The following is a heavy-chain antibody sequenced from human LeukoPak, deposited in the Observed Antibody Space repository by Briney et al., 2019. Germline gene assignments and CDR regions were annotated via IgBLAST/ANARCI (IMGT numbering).Heavy chain of an antibody. CDR2: INHSGST. Sequence: SETLSLTCAVYGGSFSGYYWSWIRQPPGKGLEWIGEINHSGSTNYNPSLKSRVTISVDTSKNQFSLKLSSVTAADTAVYYCARITTVTTAGYMDVWGKGTTVTISS. J-gene: IGHJ6*03. V-gene: IGHV4-34*01. CDR1: GGSFSGYY. D-gene: IGHD4-17*01. CDR3: ARITTVTTAGYMDV.